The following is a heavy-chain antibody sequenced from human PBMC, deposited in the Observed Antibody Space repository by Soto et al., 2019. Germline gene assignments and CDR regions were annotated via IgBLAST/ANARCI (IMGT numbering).Heavy chain of an antibody. J-gene: IGHJ6*02. V-gene: IGHV4-59*08. CDR3: AIGGFFYWLFSPYFYYRMYV. D-gene: IGHD3-9*01. CDR2: IYYSGST. CDR1: GGSINNYY. Sequence: SETLSLTCTVSGGSINNYYWSWIRQPPGKGTEWIGNIYYSGSTNYNLSLTSRVTISVDTSKNQFSLKLSSVTAADTAVYYCAIGGFFYWLFSPYFYYRMYVCVQGTTDTGSS.